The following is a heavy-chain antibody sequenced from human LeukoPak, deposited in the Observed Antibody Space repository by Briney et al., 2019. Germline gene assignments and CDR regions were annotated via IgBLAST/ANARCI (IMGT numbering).Heavy chain of an antibody. Sequence: GGSLRLSCEASGFTFGNYAMNWVRQASGKGLEWVSTISGTGSSTYYADSAKGRFTISRDNSKDTLFLQLNSLTAADTAMYFCAKASVAIPQYCNSWGQGTLVTVSS. D-gene: IGHD2-2*02. CDR2: ISGTGSST. V-gene: IGHV3-23*01. CDR1: GFTFGNYA. CDR3: AKASVAIPQYCNS. J-gene: IGHJ5*02.